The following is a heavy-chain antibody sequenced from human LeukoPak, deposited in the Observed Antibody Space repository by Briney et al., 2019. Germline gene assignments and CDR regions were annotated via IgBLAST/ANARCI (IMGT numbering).Heavy chain of an antibody. D-gene: IGHD6-13*01. CDR3: AQGDSSSWYG. V-gene: IGHV3-23*01. J-gene: IGHJ4*02. CDR2: ISGSGGST. CDR1: GFTFSSYS. Sequence: PGGSLRLSCAASGFTFSSYSMNWVRQAPGKGLEWVSAISGSGGSTYYADSVKGRFTISRDNSKNTLYLQMNSLRAEDTAVYYCAQGDSSSWYGWGQGTLVTVSS.